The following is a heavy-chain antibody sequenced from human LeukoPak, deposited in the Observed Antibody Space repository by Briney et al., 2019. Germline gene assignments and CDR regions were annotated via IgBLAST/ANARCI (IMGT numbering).Heavy chain of an antibody. D-gene: IGHD6-13*01. V-gene: IGHV3-21*01. J-gene: IGHJ3*02. CDR3: ARDPGFWQQLVRGAFDI. CDR2: ISSSSSYI. Sequence: GGSLRLSCAASGFTFSSYSMNWVRQAPGKGLEWVSSISSSSSYIYYADSVKGRFTISRDNAKNSLYLQMNSLRAEDTAVYYCARDPGFWQQLVRGAFDIWGQGTMVTVSS. CDR1: GFTFSSYS.